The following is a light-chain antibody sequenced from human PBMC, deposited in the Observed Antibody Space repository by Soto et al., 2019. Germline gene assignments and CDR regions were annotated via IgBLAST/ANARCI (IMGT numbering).Light chain of an antibody. V-gene: IGKV1-27*01. CDR3: QNFDSAPQT. CDR1: QGIRHY. CDR2: EAS. J-gene: IGKJ1*01. Sequence: IQMTQSPSSLSASVGARVPLTGRASQGIRHYLAWYQQKPGKVPKLLIYEASNLQSGVPSRFRGGGSGTEFTLTISSLQPEDVATYYCQNFDSAPQTFGQGTKVDIK.